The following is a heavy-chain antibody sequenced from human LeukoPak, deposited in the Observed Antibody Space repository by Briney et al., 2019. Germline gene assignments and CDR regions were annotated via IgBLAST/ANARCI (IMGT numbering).Heavy chain of an antibody. V-gene: IGHV3-9*01. J-gene: IGHJ4*02. Sequence: GGSLRLSCAASGFTFDDYAMHWVRQAPGKGLEWVSGISWNSGSIGYADSVKGRFTISRDNAKNSLYLQMNSLRAEDTALYYCAKVKTYEVGSFFDYWGQGTLVTVSS. D-gene: IGHD1-26*01. CDR1: GFTFDDYA. CDR3: AKVKTYEVGSFFDY. CDR2: ISWNSGSI.